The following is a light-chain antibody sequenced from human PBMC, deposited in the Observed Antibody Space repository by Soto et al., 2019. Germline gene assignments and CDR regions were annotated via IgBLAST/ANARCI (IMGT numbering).Light chain of an antibody. CDR2: DVS. V-gene: IGKV3-20*01. CDR3: QQYGSSPT. Sequence: ETVLTQSPGTLSLSPGERATLSCRSSQSVSSNYLAWYQQKPGQAPRLLIYDVSSRATGIPDRFSVSGSGTDFSLAISRLEPEDFAMYYCQQYGSSPTFGQGTKVEIK. CDR1: QSVSSNY. J-gene: IGKJ1*01.